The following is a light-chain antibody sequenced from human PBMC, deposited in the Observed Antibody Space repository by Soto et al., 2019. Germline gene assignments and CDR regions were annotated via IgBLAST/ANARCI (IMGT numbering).Light chain of an antibody. Sequence: DIQMTQSPSSLSASLGDRVTITCRASQGISVYLAWFQQKPGKVPKLLIYAASTLQSGVPSRFSGSGSGTDFTFTISSLQPEDVATYYCKKYNSAPLTFGGGTNV. CDR3: KKYNSAPLT. J-gene: IGKJ4*01. CDR1: QGISVY. CDR2: AAS. V-gene: IGKV1-27*01.